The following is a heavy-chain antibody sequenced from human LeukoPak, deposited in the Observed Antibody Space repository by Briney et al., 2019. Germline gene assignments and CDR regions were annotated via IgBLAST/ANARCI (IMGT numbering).Heavy chain of an antibody. V-gene: IGHV4-61*02. CDR3: ARDFKGYCSGGSCWGSTIDY. CDR2: IYTSGST. Sequence: SQTLSLTCTVSGGSMTSGGDYWTWIRQPAGKGLEWVGLIYTSGSTNYNPSLKSRVTISIDTSKNQFSLKLTSVTAADTAVYYCARDFKGYCSGGSCWGSTIDYWGQGTLVTVSS. CDR1: GGSMTSGGDY. D-gene: IGHD2-15*01. J-gene: IGHJ4*02.